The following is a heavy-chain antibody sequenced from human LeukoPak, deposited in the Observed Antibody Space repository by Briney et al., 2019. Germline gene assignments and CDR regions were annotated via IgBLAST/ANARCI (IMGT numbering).Heavy chain of an antibody. CDR1: GFIFSNAW. CDR2: IKSKTDGGAT. V-gene: IGHV3-15*01. D-gene: IGHD5/OR15-5a*01. CDR3: ITDIGNGVYPFDY. J-gene: IGHJ4*02. Sequence: PGGSLRLSCAASGFIFSNAWMSWVRQAPGKGLEWVGLIKSKTDGGATDYAAPVQGRFTISRDDSKTTLYLQMNSLKTEDTAVYYCITDIGNGVYPFDYWGQGTLVTVSA.